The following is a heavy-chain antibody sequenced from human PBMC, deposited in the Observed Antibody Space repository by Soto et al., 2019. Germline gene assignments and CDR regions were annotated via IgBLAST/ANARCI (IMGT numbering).Heavy chain of an antibody. D-gene: IGHD3-10*01. V-gene: IGHV3-30-3*01. CDR1: GFTFSSYA. J-gene: IGHJ6*02. CDR3: ARGGFGEQSYYYYGMDV. Sequence: ESGGGVVQPGRSLRLSCAASGFTFSSYAMHWVRQAPGKGLEWVAVISYDGSNKYYADSVKGRFTISRDNSKNTLYLQMNRLRAEDTAVYYCARGGFGEQSYYYYGMDVWGQGTTVTVSS. CDR2: ISYDGSNK.